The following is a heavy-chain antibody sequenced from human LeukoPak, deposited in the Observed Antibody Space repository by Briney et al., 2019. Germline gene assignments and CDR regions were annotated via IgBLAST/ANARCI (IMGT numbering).Heavy chain of an antibody. V-gene: IGHV1-18*01. CDR1: GYTFTSYG. CDR3: ARGSGYDFWSGYYSY. CDR2: ISAYNGNT. Sequence: ASVKVSCKASGYTFTSYGISWVRQAPGQGLEWMGWISAYNGNTNYAQKLQGRVTMTTDTSTSTAYMELRSLRSDDTAVYCCARGSGYDFWSGYYSYWGQGTLVTVSS. J-gene: IGHJ4*02. D-gene: IGHD3-3*01.